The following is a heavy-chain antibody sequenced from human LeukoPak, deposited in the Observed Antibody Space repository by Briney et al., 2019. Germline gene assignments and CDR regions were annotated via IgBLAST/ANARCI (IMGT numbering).Heavy chain of an antibody. Sequence: KASETLSLTCIVSGGSISSSSYYWGWIRQSPGKGLEWIGSIFHSGSTYYNPSLKSRVTISVDTAKNHFSLSLNSVTAADTAVYYCARPAPYHIYYFHFWGQGALVTVSS. CDR2: IFHSGST. D-gene: IGHD2-21*01. V-gene: IGHV4-39*02. CDR3: ARPAPYHIYYFHF. J-gene: IGHJ4*02. CDR1: GGSISSSSYY.